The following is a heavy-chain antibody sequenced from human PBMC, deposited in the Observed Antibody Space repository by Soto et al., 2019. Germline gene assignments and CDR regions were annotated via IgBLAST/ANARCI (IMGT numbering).Heavy chain of an antibody. D-gene: IGHD4-4*01. J-gene: IGHJ6*02. CDR1: GFTFSSYG. CDR2: IWYDGSNK. CDR3: ARDLGDRNYGILLDYYYYGMDV. Sequence: GGSLRLSCAASGFTFSSYGMHWVRQAPGKGLEWVAVIWYDGSNKYYADSVKGRFTISRDNSKNTLYLQMNSLRAEDTAVYYCARDLGDRNYGILLDYYYYGMDVWGQGTTVTVSS. V-gene: IGHV3-33*01.